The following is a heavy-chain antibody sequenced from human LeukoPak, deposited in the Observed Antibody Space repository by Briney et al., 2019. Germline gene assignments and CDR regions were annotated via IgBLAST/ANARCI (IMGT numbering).Heavy chain of an antibody. CDR2: ISVYNGIT. V-gene: IGHV1-18*01. D-gene: IGHD3-16*02. CDR3: ARDRTGRIIDFDY. Sequence: ASVKVSCKASGYTFISYGISWVRQAPGQGLEWMGWISVYNGITNYAQKFQGRVTMTTDTSTSTAYMELRSLRSDDTAVYHCARDRTGRIIDFDYWGQGTLVTVSS. J-gene: IGHJ4*02. CDR1: GYTFISYG.